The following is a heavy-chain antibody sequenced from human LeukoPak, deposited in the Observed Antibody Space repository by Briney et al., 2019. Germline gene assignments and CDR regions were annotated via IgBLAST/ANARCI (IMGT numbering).Heavy chain of an antibody. CDR2: VSPSGGRT. CDR1: RFTFSSYA. J-gene: IGHJ4*02. Sequence: GGSLRLSCGASRFTFSSYAMSWVRQTPGRGLEWVAGVSPSGGRTLYADSVEGRFTISRDNSNDTVYLQLSSLRAEDSALYYCAKVRGVYCSSPACYYYDSWGQGTPVTVSS. V-gene: IGHV3-23*01. CDR3: AKVRGVYCSSPACYYYDS. D-gene: IGHD2-2*01.